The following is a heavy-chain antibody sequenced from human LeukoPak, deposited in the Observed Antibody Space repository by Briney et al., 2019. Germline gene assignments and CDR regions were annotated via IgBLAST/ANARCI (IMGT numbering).Heavy chain of an antibody. V-gene: IGHV7-4-1*02. CDR3: ARAYQRLGELSLPDY. Sequence: GASVKVSCKTSGYTFTNNAINWVRQAPGQGLEWMGRINTNTGNPSHAQGFFTGRYVFSLDTSASTAYLQINGLKADDTAVYYCARAYQRLGELSLPDYWGQGTLVTASS. CDR2: INTNTGNP. J-gene: IGHJ4*02. CDR1: GYTFTNNA. D-gene: IGHD3-16*02.